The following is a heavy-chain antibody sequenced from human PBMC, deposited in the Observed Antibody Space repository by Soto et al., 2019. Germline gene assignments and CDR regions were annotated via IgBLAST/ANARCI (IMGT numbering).Heavy chain of an antibody. CDR3: VRLIGNSWLDS. CDR1: GDSVSSNHAT. Sequence: PSGTLSLNCAISGDSVSSNHATLDWIRQSPSRGLEWLGRTYYRSKWYYDYALSVKSRITINPDTSNNQLSLQLNSVTPDDTALYYCVRLIGNSWLDSWGQGTLVTVSS. J-gene: IGHJ5*01. V-gene: IGHV6-1*01. D-gene: IGHD3-16*01. CDR2: TYYRSKWYY.